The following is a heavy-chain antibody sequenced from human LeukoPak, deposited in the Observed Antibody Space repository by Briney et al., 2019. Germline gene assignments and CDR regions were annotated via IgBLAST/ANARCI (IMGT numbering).Heavy chain of an antibody. CDR2: IRGSGDST. CDR3: ARDPTYYHILTDKYQYHGMDV. V-gene: IGHV3-23*01. CDR1: GFTFSRYA. D-gene: IGHD3-9*01. J-gene: IGHJ6*02. Sequence: GGSLRLSCAASGFTFSRYAMNWVRQAPGKGLEWVSGIRGSGDSTFYADSVKGRFTISRDNSKNTLFLQMNSLRAEDTAVYYCARDPTYYHILTDKYQYHGMDVWGQGTTVTVSS.